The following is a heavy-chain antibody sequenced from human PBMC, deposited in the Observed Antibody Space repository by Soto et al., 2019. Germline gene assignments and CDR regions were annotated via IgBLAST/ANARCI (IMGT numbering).Heavy chain of an antibody. V-gene: IGHV5-51*01. J-gene: IGHJ6*02. CDR2: IYPGDSDT. CDR3: ARTPLVYYYYYGMDV. Sequence: GESLKISCRGSGYSFTSYWIGWVRQMPGKGLELMGIIYPGDSDTRYSPYFQGQVTISADKSISTAYLQWSSLKASDTAMYYCARTPLVYYYYYGMDVWGQGTTVTVSS. CDR1: GYSFTSYW. D-gene: IGHD2-15*01.